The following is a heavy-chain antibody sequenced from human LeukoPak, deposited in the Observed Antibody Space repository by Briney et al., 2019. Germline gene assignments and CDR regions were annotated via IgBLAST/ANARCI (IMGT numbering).Heavy chain of an antibody. CDR3: AKDLVVVPVAHAFDI. CDR2: ISGSGGST. Sequence: PGGSLRLSCAASGFTFSSYATSWVRQAPGKGLEWVSAISGSGGSTYYADSVKGRFTISRDNSKNTLYLQMNSLRAEDTAVYYCAKDLVVVPVAHAFDIWGQGTMVTVSS. V-gene: IGHV3-23*01. J-gene: IGHJ3*02. D-gene: IGHD2-2*01. CDR1: GFTFSSYA.